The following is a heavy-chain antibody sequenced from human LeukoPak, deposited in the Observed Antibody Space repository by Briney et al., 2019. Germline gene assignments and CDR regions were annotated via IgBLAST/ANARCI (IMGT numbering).Heavy chain of an antibody. CDR3: ARSPPLYYYDSSGYYPTPTHWYFDL. Sequence: SETLSLTCSVSGGSISSYYWNWIRQPPGKGLEWIGYIFHSGSTNYNPSLKSRVTMSVDTSKNQFSLKLSSVTAADTAVYYCARSPPLYYYDSSGYYPTPTHWYFDLWGRGTLVTVSS. CDR2: IFHSGST. V-gene: IGHV4-59*01. D-gene: IGHD3-22*01. CDR1: GGSISSYY. J-gene: IGHJ2*01.